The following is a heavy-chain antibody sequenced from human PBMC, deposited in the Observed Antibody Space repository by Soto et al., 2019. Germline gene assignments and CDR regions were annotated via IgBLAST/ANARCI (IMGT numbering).Heavy chain of an antibody. D-gene: IGHD3-22*01. Sequence: ASVKVSCKTSVYTFTIYLSSRVSQAPGQGLEWMGWISAYNGNTNYAQKLQGRVTMTTDTSTSTAYMELRSLRSDDTAVYYCARVKGSGYHNWFDPWGQGTLVTVPQ. V-gene: IGHV1-18*01. CDR3: ARVKGSGYHNWFDP. CDR2: ISAYNGNT. CDR1: VYTFTIYL. J-gene: IGHJ5*02.